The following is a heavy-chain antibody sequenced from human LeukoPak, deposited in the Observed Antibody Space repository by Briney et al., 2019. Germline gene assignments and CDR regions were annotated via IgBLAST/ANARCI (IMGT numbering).Heavy chain of an antibody. D-gene: IGHD6-6*01. J-gene: IGHJ4*02. Sequence: GGSLRLSCAASGFTFSSYAMSWVRQAPGKGLEWVSTISGSGGSTYYADSVKGRFTISRDNSKNTVFLQMNSLRAEVTAVYYCAKIAARPYFDYWGQGTLVTVSS. CDR1: GFTFSSYA. V-gene: IGHV3-23*01. CDR2: ISGSGGST. CDR3: AKIAARPYFDY.